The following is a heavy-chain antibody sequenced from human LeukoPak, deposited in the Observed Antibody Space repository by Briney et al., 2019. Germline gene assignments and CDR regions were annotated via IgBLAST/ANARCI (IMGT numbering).Heavy chain of an antibody. J-gene: IGHJ2*01. V-gene: IGHV4-39*01. CDR1: GGSISSSSYY. CDR3: ARHFNSSWSGWYFDL. D-gene: IGHD6-6*01. Sequence: SETLSLTCTVSGGSISSSSYYWGWIRQPPGKGLEWIGSIYYSGSTYYNPSLKSRVTISIDTSKNQFSLKLNSMTAADTAVYYCARHFNSSWSGWYFDLWGRGTLVTVSS. CDR2: IYYSGST.